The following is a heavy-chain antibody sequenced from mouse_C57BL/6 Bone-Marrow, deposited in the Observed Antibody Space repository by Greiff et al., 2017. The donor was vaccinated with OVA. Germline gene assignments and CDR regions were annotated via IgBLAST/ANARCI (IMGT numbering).Heavy chain of an antibody. CDR3: ASRGSNYFDY. Sequence: EVKLMESGPGLVKPSQSLSLTCSVTGYSITSGYYWNWIRQFPGNKLEWMGYISYDGSNNYNPSLKNRISITRDTSKNQFFLKLNSVTTEDTATYYCASRGSNYFDYWGQGTTLTVSS. D-gene: IGHD3-3*01. CDR1: GYSITSGYY. CDR2: ISYDGSN. V-gene: IGHV3-6*01. J-gene: IGHJ2*01.